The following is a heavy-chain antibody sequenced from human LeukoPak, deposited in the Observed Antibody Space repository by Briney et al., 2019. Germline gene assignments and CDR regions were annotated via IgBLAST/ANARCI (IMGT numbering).Heavy chain of an antibody. V-gene: IGHV4-31*03. Sequence: SETLSLTCTVSGGSISSGGYYWSWIRQHPGEGLEWIGYIYYSGSTYYNPSLKSRVTISVDTSKNQFSLKLSSVTAADTAVYYCARDGHAYGSRSSWGQGTLVTVSS. CDR2: IYYSGST. J-gene: IGHJ5*02. D-gene: IGHD3-10*01. CDR3: ARDGHAYGSRSS. CDR1: GGSISSGGYY.